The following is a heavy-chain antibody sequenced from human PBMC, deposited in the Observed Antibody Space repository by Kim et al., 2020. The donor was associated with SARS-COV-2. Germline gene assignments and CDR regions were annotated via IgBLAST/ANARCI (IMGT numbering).Heavy chain of an antibody. CDR1: GDSVSSNSAA. CDR2: TYYRSKWYN. V-gene: IGHV6-1*01. D-gene: IGHD4-17*01. CDR3: AREGRLTTVASSVYYYGMDV. Sequence: SQTLSLTCAISGDSVSSNSAAWTWIRQSPSRGLEWLGRTYYRSKWYNDYVVSVKSRITINPDTSKNQFSLQLNSVTPEDTAVYYCAREGRLTTVASSVYYYGMDVWGQGTTVTVSS. J-gene: IGHJ6*02.